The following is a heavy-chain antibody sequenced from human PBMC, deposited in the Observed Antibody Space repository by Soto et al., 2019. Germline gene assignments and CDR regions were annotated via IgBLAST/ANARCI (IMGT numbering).Heavy chain of an antibody. D-gene: IGHD3-10*01. Sequence: QVQLVQSGAEVKKPGASVEVSCKASGYTFTTYGISWVRQAPGQGREWMGGISAYNGNTNYAKNLQGRVTMTTDTSTSTAYMELRSLRSDDTAGYYCARFYDSGSYPYDYWGQGTLVTVSS. J-gene: IGHJ4*02. CDR1: GYTFTTYG. V-gene: IGHV1-18*01. CDR3: ARFYDSGSYPYDY. CDR2: ISAYNGNT.